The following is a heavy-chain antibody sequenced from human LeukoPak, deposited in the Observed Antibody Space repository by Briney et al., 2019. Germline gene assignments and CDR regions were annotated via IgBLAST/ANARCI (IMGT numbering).Heavy chain of an antibody. CDR1: GDSISSYY. CDR2: IYYSGST. J-gene: IGHJ6*02. D-gene: IGHD2-8*01. CDR3: AGGVGGIYYYYYGMDV. Sequence: PSETLSLTCTVSGDSISSYYWSWIRQPPGKGLEWIGYIYYSGSTNYNPSLKSRVTISVDTSKNQFSLKLSSVTAADTAVYYCAGGVGGIYYYYYGMDVWGQGTTVTVSS. V-gene: IGHV4-59*08.